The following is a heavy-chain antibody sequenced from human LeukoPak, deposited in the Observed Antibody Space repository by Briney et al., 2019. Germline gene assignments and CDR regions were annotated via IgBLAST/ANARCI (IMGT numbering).Heavy chain of an antibody. CDR3: ARDFSAAFDI. CDR1: GGSFGNYY. Sequence: PSETLSLTCTVSGGSFGNYYWSWIRQPPGKGLEWIGYIYDSGTTNYNPSLKSRVTISVGTSKNQFSLKLSSVTAADTAVYYCARDFSAAFDIWGQGTMVTVSS. J-gene: IGHJ3*02. V-gene: IGHV4-59*01. CDR2: IYDSGTT. D-gene: IGHD2/OR15-2a*01.